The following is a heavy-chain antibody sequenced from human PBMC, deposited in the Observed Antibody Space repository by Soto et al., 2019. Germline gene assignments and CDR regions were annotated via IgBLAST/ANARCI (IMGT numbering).Heavy chain of an antibody. Sequence: QLQLQESGPGLVKASETLSLTCNVSGGSISSSRSYWAWIRQPPGKGLEWIANIFYSGSTYYNPSLPSRVTVSFDTSKNQFSLKLSSVTAADTAVYYCARQPTTADIDVLFDPWGQGTLVTVSS. CDR2: IFYSGST. CDR3: ARQPTTADIDVLFDP. CDR1: GGSISSSRSY. J-gene: IGHJ5*02. D-gene: IGHD2-2*01. V-gene: IGHV4-39*01.